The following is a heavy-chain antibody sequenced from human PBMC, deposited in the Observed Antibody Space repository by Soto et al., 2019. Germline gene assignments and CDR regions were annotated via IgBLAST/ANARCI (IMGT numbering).Heavy chain of an antibody. CDR2: IYYSGST. D-gene: IGHD6-13*01. Sequence: PSETLSLTCTISGGSIRSGGYYWSWIGQDAGKGLEWIGYIYYSGSTYYNPSLKSRVTISVDTSKNQFSLKLSSVTAADTAVYYCARGDIAAAGRVTISNWFDPWGQGTLVTVSS. J-gene: IGHJ5*02. V-gene: IGHV4-31*03. CDR3: ARGDIAAAGRVTISNWFDP. CDR1: GGSIRSGGYY.